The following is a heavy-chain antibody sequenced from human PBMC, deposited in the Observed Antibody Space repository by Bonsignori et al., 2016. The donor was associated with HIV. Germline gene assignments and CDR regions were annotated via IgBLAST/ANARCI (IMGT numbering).Heavy chain of an antibody. CDR3: ARGSGWLEYD. J-gene: IGHJ3*01. V-gene: IGHV3-7*03. Sequence: WIRQPPGKGLEWVANIKQDGSEKYYVESVKGRFTISRDNAKNLLYLQMNNLRADDTAVYYCARGSGWLEYDWGQGTMVTVSS. D-gene: IGHD3-10*01. CDR2: IKQDGSEK.